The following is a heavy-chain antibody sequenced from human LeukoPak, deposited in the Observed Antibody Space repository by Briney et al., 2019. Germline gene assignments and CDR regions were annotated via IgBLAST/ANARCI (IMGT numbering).Heavy chain of an antibody. V-gene: IGHV3-48*01. CDR1: GFTFSTYG. CDR2: ISGSSTSI. D-gene: IGHD5-18*01. CDR3: ARDVGYRSWFDH. Sequence: GGSLRLSCATSGFTFSTYGMHWVRQAPGKGLEWVSYISGSSTSIYHADSVKGRFTISRDNAKNSLYLQMNSLRAEDTAVYYCARDVGYRSWFDHWGQGTLVTVSS. J-gene: IGHJ5*02.